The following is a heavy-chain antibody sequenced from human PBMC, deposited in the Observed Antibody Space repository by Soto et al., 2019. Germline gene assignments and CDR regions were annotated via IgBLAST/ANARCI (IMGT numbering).Heavy chain of an antibody. J-gene: IGHJ4*02. D-gene: IGHD3-9*01. V-gene: IGHV3-15*07. CDR3: THVFSVAHPYSCF. Sequence: VQLVESGGGLVKPGGSLRLSCAASGITFIYAWMDWVRQAPGKRLEWVGRIKSQAGGGTIDYAAPVKGRFTISRDDSKNTVYLQMDSLKTEDSAVYYCTHVFSVAHPYSCFGGQGTLVTVSS. CDR2: IKSQAGGGTI. CDR1: GITFIYAW.